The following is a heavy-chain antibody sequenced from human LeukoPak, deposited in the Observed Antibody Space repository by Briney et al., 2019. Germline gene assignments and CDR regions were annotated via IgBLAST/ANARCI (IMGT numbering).Heavy chain of an antibody. V-gene: IGHV5-51*01. CDR1: GYSFTSYW. CDR3: ARPLTTGYDGMDV. D-gene: IGHD1-14*01. J-gene: IGHJ6*02. CDR2: IYPGDSDT. Sequence: GESLKISCKGSGYSFTSYWIGWVRQMPGEGLEWMGIIYPGDSDTRYSPSFQGQVTISADKSISTAYLQWSSLKASDTAIYYCARPLTTGYDGMDVWGLGTTVTVSS.